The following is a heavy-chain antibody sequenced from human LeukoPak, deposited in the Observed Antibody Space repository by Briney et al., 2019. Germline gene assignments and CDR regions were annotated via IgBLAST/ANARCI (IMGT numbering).Heavy chain of an antibody. J-gene: IGHJ4*02. CDR1: GYSFTSFW. D-gene: IGHD3-22*01. Sequence: GESLKISCKGSGYSFTSFWIGWVRQMPGKGLEWMGIIYPGDSDTKYSPSFRGQVTISADKSITTAYLQWSSLKASDTAMYYCARHYDSSGHHFLDWGQGTLVTVSS. V-gene: IGHV5-51*01. CDR3: ARHYDSSGHHFLD. CDR2: IYPGDSDT.